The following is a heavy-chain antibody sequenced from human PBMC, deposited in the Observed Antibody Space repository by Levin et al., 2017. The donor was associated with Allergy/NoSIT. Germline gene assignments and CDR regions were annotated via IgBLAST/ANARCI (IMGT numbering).Heavy chain of an antibody. Sequence: RPGGSLRLSCAVSGLAISSYAMSWVRQAPGKGLEWVSGVSGSGGAYYADSVKGRFTVSRDNSKNMVFLQMNSLRGDDTAVYYCAKEYSASSSDYFWGQGTLVTVSS. J-gene: IGHJ4*02. D-gene: IGHD6-6*01. V-gene: IGHV3-23*01. CDR2: VSGSGGA. CDR1: GLAISSYA. CDR3: AKEYSASSSDYF.